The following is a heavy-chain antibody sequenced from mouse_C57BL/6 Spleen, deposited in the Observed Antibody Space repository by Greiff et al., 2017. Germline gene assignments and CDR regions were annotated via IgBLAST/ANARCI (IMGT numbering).Heavy chain of an antibody. CDR3: ARDYDDAMDY. J-gene: IGHJ4*01. CDR2: IGPNSGGT. Sequence: QVQLQQPGAELVKPGASVKLSCKASGYTFTSYWMHWVKQRPGRGLEWIGRIGPNSGGTKYNEKFKSKATLTVDKPSSTAYMQLSSLTSEDSAVYYCARDYDDAMDYWGQGTSVTVSS. D-gene: IGHD2-4*01. CDR1: GYTFTSYW. V-gene: IGHV1-72*01.